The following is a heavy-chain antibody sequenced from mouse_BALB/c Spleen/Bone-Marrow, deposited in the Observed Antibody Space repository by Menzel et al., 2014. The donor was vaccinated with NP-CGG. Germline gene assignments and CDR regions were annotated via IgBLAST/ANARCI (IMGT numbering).Heavy chain of an antibody. CDR2: INPYNGDT. CDR3: GRVTTVGAKNYYYAMDY. J-gene: IGHJ4*01. CDR1: GYSFTGYF. Sequence: VQLQQSGPELVKPGASVKISCKASGYSFTGYFMNWVKQSHGKSLEWIGRINPYNGDTFYNQKFKGKAALTADKSSSTTHIELLSLASDDSSVYYCGRVTTVGAKNYYYAMDYWGQGTSVTVSS. V-gene: IGHV1-20*02. D-gene: IGHD1-1*01.